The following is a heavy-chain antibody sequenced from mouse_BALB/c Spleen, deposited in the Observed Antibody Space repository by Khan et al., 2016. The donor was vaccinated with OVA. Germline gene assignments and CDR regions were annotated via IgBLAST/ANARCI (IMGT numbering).Heavy chain of an antibody. CDR3: ARKDYYDYDPFPD. V-gene: IGHV3-2*02. D-gene: IGHD2-4*01. J-gene: IGHJ3*01. CDR2: ISYSGNT. CDR1: GYSITSEYT. Sequence: EVKLEESGPGLVKPSQSLSLTCTVTGYSITSEYTWNWIRQFPGNKLEWMGFISYSGNTRYNPSLKSRISITRDTSKNQFFLQLNSVTSEDTATYYCARKDYYDYDPFPDWGQGTLVTVSA.